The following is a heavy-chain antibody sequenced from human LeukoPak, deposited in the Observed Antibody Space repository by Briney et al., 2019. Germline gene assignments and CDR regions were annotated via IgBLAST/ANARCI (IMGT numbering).Heavy chain of an antibody. CDR1: GYTFTHYY. CDR3: ATAESPPPSYYYMDV. D-gene: IGHD5-24*01. V-gene: IGHV1-2*06. Sequence: ASLKVSCKASGYTFTHYYMHWVRQAPGQGLEWMGRINPNSAGTNYAQKFQGRVTMTRDASISTAYMELSRLRSDDTAVYYCATAESPPPSYYYMDVWGNGTPVTVSS. CDR2: INPNSAGT. J-gene: IGHJ6*03.